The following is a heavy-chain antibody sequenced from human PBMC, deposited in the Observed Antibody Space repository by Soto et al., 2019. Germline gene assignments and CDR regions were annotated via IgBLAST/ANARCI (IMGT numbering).Heavy chain of an antibody. CDR1: GGTFSSYA. CDR2: IIPIFGTA. Sequence: ASVKVSCKASGGTFSSYAISWVRQAPGQGLEWMGGIIPIFGTANYAQKFQGRVTITADKSTSTAYMELSSPRSEDTAVYYCARDFPTVVNWFDPWGQGTLVTVSS. V-gene: IGHV1-69*06. CDR3: ARDFPTVVNWFDP. D-gene: IGHD4-17*01. J-gene: IGHJ5*02.